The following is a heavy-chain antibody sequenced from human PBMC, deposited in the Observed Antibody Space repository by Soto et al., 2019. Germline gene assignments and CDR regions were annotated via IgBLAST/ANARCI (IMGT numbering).Heavy chain of an antibody. CDR3: ARDRGGRITIFGVVTPLYGMDV. Sequence: GASVKVSCKASGGTFSSYAISWVRQAPGQGLEWMGGIIPIFGTANYAQKFQGRVTITADESTSTAYMELSSLRPEDTAVYYCARDRGGRITIFGVVTPLYGMDVWGQGTTVTVSS. CDR2: IIPIFGTA. J-gene: IGHJ6*02. V-gene: IGHV1-69*13. CDR1: GGTFSSYA. D-gene: IGHD3-3*01.